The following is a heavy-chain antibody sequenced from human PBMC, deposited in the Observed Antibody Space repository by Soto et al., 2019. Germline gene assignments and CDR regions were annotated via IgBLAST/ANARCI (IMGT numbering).Heavy chain of an antibody. CDR3: AGEGGSYYRTLDP. D-gene: IGHD1-26*01. CDR2: ISYDGSNK. CDR1: GFTFSSYA. J-gene: IGHJ5*02. Sequence: QVQLVESGGGVVQPGRSLRLSCAASGFTFSSYAMHWVRQAPGKGLEWVAVISYDGSNKYYADSVKGRFTISRDNSKNTLYLQMNSLRAEDTAVYYCAGEGGSYYRTLDPWGQGTLVTVSS. V-gene: IGHV3-30-3*01.